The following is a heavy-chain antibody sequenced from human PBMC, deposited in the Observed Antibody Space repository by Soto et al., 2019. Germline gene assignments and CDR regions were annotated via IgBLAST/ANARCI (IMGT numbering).Heavy chain of an antibody. V-gene: IGHV1-3*01. CDR1: GYTFTSYA. CDR2: INAGNGNT. D-gene: IGHD6-19*01. Sequence: GASVKVSCKASGYTFTSYAIHWVRQAPGQRLEWMGWINAGNGNTKYSQKFQGRVTITRDTSASTAHMELSSLRSEDTAVHYCARLSVAGGFDYWGQGTLVTVSS. J-gene: IGHJ4*02. CDR3: ARLSVAGGFDY.